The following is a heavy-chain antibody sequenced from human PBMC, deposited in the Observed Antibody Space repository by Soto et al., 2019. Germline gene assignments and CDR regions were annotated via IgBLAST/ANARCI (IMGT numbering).Heavy chain of an antibody. Sequence: ASVKVSCKASGYTFTSYGISWVRQAPGQGLEWMGWISAYNGNTNYAQKLQGRVTMTTDTSTSTAYMELRSLRSDDTAVYYCARGLVPAAIWYYYYGMDFWGQGTTVTVSS. D-gene: IGHD2-2*02. CDR1: GYTFTSYG. CDR3: ARGLVPAAIWYYYYGMDF. J-gene: IGHJ6*02. CDR2: ISAYNGNT. V-gene: IGHV1-18*01.